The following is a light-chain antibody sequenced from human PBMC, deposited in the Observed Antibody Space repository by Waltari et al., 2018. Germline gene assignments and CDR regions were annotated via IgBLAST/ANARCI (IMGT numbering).Light chain of an antibody. CDR3: SSYTSSSTYV. Sequence: QSALTQPASVSGSPGQSIPISCTGTSSDVGGYNYVSWYQQHPGQAPKLMIYEVSNRPSGVSNRFSGSKSGNTASLTISGLQAEDEADYYCSSYTSSSTYVFGTGTKVPVL. CDR1: SSDVGGYNY. V-gene: IGLV2-14*01. CDR2: EVS. J-gene: IGLJ1*01.